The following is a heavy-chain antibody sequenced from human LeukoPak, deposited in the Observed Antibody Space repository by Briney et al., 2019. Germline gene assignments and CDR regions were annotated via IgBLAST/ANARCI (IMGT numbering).Heavy chain of an antibody. CDR3: VKDGYCSGGSCYWPYFDS. D-gene: IGHD2-15*01. V-gene: IGHV3-33*06. CDR2: IWHDGSRQ. CDR1: GFIFRSYG. J-gene: IGHJ4*02. Sequence: GGSLRLSCAASGFIFRSYGMHWVRQAPGKGLEWVAIIWHDGSRQEYADSVKGRFIVSRDNSRDTLDLQMSSLTAEDTAVYYCVKDGYCSGGSCYWPYFDSWGQGALVTVSS.